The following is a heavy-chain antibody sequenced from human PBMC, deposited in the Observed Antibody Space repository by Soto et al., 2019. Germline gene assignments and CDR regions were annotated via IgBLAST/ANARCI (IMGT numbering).Heavy chain of an antibody. CDR1: GGSVSSGSYY. CDR3: AREVDTAMATNWHFDL. CDR2: IYYSGST. Sequence: SETLSLTCTVSGGSVSSGSYYWSWIRQPPGKGLEWIGYIYYSGSTNYNPSLKSRVTISVDTSKNQFSLRLSSVTAADTAVYYCAREVDTAMATNWHFDLWGRGTLVTVSS. D-gene: IGHD5-18*01. V-gene: IGHV4-61*01. J-gene: IGHJ2*01.